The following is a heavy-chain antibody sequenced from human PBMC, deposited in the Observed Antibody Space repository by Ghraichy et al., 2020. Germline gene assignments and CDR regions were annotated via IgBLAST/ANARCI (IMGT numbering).Heavy chain of an antibody. CDR2: IHYSGSI. V-gene: IGHV4-61*01. J-gene: IGHJ4*02. D-gene: IGHD5-12*01. CDR3: ARDGGAYSGYDGVFGY. CDR1: SGSVSSGNYY. Sequence: SETLSLTCTVSSGSVSSGNYYWSWIRQPPGKGLEWIGYIHYSGSINYNPSLSSRVTISVDTSKNQFSLKLTTVTAADTAVYYCARDGGAYSGYDGVFGYWGQGILVTVSS.